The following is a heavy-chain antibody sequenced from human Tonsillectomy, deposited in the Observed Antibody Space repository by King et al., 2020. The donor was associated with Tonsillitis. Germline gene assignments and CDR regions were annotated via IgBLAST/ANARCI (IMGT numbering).Heavy chain of an antibody. CDR1: GGSISSGSYY. J-gene: IGHJ4*02. D-gene: IGHD3-16*01. V-gene: IGHV4-61*02. Sequence: VQLQESGPGLVKPSQTLSLTCTVSGGSISSGSYYWSWIRQPAGKGLEWIGRIYTSGSTNYNPSLKSRVTMSVDTSKNQFSLKLGSVTAADTAVYYCATATTPVEGGYFDYWGQGTLVTVSS. CDR2: IYTSGST. CDR3: ATATTPVEGGYFDY.